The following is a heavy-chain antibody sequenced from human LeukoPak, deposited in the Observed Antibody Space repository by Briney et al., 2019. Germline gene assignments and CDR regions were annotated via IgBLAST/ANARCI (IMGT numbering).Heavy chain of an antibody. CDR2: IYHSGST. Sequence: GSLRLSCAASGFTFSNYWMSWIRQPPGKGLEWIGSIYHSGSTYYNPSLKSRVTISVDTSKNQFSLKLSSVTAADTAVYYCARVPTYDSSGYVDYWGQGTLVTVSS. CDR3: ARVPTYDSSGYVDY. D-gene: IGHD3-22*01. CDR1: GFTFSNYW. V-gene: IGHV4-38-2*01. J-gene: IGHJ4*02.